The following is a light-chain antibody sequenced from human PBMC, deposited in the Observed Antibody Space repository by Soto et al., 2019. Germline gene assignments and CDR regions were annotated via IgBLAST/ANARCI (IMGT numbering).Light chain of an antibody. CDR3: QQYGSSPT. Sequence: EMVLTQSPGTLSLSPGERATLSCRASQSVSSSYLAWHQQKPDQAPRLLIYGASSRATGIPDRFSGSGSGKDFALTISRLEREDFAVYYCQQYGSSPTFGQGARLEIK. CDR1: QSVSSSY. J-gene: IGKJ5*01. V-gene: IGKV3-20*01. CDR2: GAS.